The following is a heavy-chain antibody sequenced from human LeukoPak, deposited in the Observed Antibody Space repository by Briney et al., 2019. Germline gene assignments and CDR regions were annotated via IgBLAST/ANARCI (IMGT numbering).Heavy chain of an antibody. D-gene: IGHD4-17*01. J-gene: IGHJ4*02. CDR2: IYYSGST. CDR3: ARAGYGDYKLDY. CDR1: Y. V-gene: IGHV4-30-4*08. Sequence: YWIGWVRQMPGKGLEWMGIIYYSGSTYYNPSLKSRVTISVDTSKNQFSLKLSSVTAADTAVYYCARAGYGDYKLDYWGQGTLVTVSS.